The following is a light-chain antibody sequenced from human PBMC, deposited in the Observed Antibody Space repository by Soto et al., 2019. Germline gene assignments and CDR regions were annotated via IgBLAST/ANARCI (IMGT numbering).Light chain of an antibody. CDR3: QQRSNWPT. CDR1: QSVSSY. J-gene: IGKJ5*01. CDR2: DAS. V-gene: IGKV3-11*01. Sequence: EIVMTQSPATLSVSPVERATLSCRSSQSVSSYLAWYQQKPGQAPRLLIYDASNRATGIPARFSGSGSGTDFTLTISSLEPEDFAVYYCQQRSNWPTLGQGTRLEIK.